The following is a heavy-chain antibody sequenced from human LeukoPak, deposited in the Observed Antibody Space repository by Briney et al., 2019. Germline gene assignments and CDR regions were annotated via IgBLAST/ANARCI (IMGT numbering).Heavy chain of an antibody. Sequence: KPSQTLSLTCTVSGVSISSGGYYWSCIRQHPGKGLEWIGYIYYSGSTYYNPSLKSRVTISVDTSKNQFSLKLSSVTAADTAVYYCARARGIYSGSYNWFDPGGQGTLVTVSA. CDR3: ARARGIYSGSYNWFDP. CDR2: IYYSGST. D-gene: IGHD1-26*01. V-gene: IGHV4-31*03. J-gene: IGHJ5*02. CDR1: GVSISSGGYY.